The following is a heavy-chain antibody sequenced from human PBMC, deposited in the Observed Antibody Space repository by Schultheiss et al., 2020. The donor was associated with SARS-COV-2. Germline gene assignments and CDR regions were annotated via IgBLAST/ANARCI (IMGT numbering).Heavy chain of an antibody. Sequence: ASVKVSCKASGYTFTSYAMHWVRQAPGQRLEWMGWINAGNGNTKYSQKFQGRVTITRDTSASTAYMELSSLRSEDTAVYYCASALTYYYDSSGYFTWFDPWGQGTLVTVYS. CDR2: INAGNGNT. CDR3: ASALTYYYDSSGYFTWFDP. CDR1: GYTFTSYA. V-gene: IGHV1-3*01. J-gene: IGHJ5*02. D-gene: IGHD3-22*01.